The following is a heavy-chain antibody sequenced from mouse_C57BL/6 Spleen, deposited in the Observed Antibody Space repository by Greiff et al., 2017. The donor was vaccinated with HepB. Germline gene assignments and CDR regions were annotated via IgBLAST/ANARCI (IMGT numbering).Heavy chain of an antibody. CDR1: GYTFTDYN. J-gene: IGHJ4*01. V-gene: IGHV1-18*01. CDR3: ARGLYPPYAMDY. D-gene: IGHD2-12*01. Sequence: EVQLQQSGPELVKPGASVKIPCKASGYTFTDYNMDWVKQSHGKSLEWIGDINPNNGGTIYNQKFTGKTTLTVDKSSSTAYMELRSLTSEDTAVYYCARGLYPPYAMDYWGQGTSVTVSS. CDR2: INPNNGGT.